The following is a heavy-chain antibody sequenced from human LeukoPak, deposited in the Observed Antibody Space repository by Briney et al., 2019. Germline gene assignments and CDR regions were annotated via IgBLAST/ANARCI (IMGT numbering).Heavy chain of an antibody. CDR2: IKHNGDDL. J-gene: IGHJ4*02. Sequence: GRSLRLSCAASGFTFSSYWMAWVRQAPGKGLEWVANIKHNGDDLNYVDSVGDRFTISRDNAQNSLYLHMTSLRVEDTAVYYCARELRTFDSWGQGTLVTVSS. CDR1: GFTFSSYW. D-gene: IGHD3-16*01. V-gene: IGHV3-7*01. CDR3: ARELRTFDS.